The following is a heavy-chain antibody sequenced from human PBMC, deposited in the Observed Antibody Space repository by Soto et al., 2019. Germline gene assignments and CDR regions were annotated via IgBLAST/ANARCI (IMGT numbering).Heavy chain of an antibody. J-gene: IGHJ6*02. CDR3: ARHGYAVSIFYYGMDV. V-gene: IGHV4-39*01. CDR1: GGSVSDSSYY. Sequence: QLQESGPGLVKPSETLSLTCTVSGGSVSDSSYYWGWVRQSPGKGLEWIGSVYYSGSTSYNPSLKRRVTVAMDTAANKFSLQLTAVSAADTAVYYCARHGYAVSIFYYGMDVWGQGTTVTVSS. D-gene: IGHD3-3*02. CDR2: VYYSGST.